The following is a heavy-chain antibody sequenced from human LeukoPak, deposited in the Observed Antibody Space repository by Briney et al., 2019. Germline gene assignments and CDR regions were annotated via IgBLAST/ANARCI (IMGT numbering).Heavy chain of an antibody. D-gene: IGHD3-22*01. Sequence: GGSLRLSCAVSGFSLYTYSMNWVRQAPGKGREGGSAITSTSTYIYYADSVKGRFTISRDNAKNSLYLQMNSLRVEDTAVYYCARVGSAAPVTSSGHTIDYWGQGTLVIVSS. CDR2: ITSTSTYI. J-gene: IGHJ4*02. CDR1: GFSLYTYS. V-gene: IGHV3-21*01. CDR3: ARVGSAAPVTSSGHTIDY.